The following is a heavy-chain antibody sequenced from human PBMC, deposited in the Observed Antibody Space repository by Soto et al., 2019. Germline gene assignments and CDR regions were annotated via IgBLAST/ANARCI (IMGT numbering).Heavy chain of an antibody. D-gene: IGHD2-21*02. CDR3: ALKRAGCFGPYCYNWFVP. CDR2: IYWDDDE. V-gene: IGHV2-5*02. J-gene: IGHJ5*02. Sequence: QITLKESGPTLVKPTQTLTLTCTFSGFSLSTSGVAVGWIRQPPGKALEWLALIYWDDDERYSPSLKTRLTXXTXXSKNRVFPTMTDMRPVATATCYCALKRAGCFGPYCYNWFVPWAHGTRVTASS. CDR1: GFSLSTSGVA.